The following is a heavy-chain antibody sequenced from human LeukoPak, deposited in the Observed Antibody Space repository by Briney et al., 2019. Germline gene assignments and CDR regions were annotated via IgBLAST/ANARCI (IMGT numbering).Heavy chain of an antibody. V-gene: IGHV4-59*01. CDR1: SGSISSYY. CDR3: ARQGYSSGSYYFDY. CDR2: IYYSGNT. J-gene: IGHJ4*02. D-gene: IGHD6-19*01. Sequence: SETLSLTCTVSSGSISSYYWGWIRQPPGKGLEWIGHIYYSGNTNYNPSLKSRVTISVDTSKNQFSLKLSSVTAADTAVYYCARQGYSSGSYYFDYWGQGTLVTVSS.